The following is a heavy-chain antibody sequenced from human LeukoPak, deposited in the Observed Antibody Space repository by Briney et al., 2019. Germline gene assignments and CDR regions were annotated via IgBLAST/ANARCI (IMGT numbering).Heavy chain of an antibody. CDR3: ARQTYYYDSSGYSDDAFDI. D-gene: IGHD3-22*01. CDR2: IYPGDSDT. J-gene: IGHJ3*02. CDR1: GYSFTSYW. Sequence: GESLKISCKGSGYSFTSYWIGWVRQMPGKGLEWMGIIYPGDSDTRYSPSFQGQVTISADKSIRTAYLQWSSLKASDTAMYYCARQTYYYDSSGYSDDAFDIWGQGTMVTVSS. V-gene: IGHV5-51*01.